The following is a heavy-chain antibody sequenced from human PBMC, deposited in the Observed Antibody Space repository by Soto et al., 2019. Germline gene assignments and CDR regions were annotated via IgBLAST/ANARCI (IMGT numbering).Heavy chain of an antibody. V-gene: IGHV1-2*02. D-gene: IGHD6-6*01. J-gene: IGHJ4*02. CDR3: AHTRYSISSFDY. CDR2: INPYSGGT. CDR1: GYSFNAYY. Sequence: GASVKVSCKASGYSFNAYYMHWVRQAPGQGLEWMGWINPYSGGTNYAQKFQGRVTMTRDTPISTVYMELSRLRSDDTAVYYCAHTRYSISSFDYWGQGTLVTVSS.